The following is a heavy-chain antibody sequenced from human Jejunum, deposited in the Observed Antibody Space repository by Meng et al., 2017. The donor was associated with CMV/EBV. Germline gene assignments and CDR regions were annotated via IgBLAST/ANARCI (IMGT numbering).Heavy chain of an antibody. CDR2: IKQDGSEK. CDR3: ARGRVPVGAALNY. V-gene: IGHV3-7*01. CDR1: GFTFSSYW. Sequence: SGFTFSSYWMSWVRQAPGKGLEWVANIKQDGSEKYYVDSVKGRFTISRDNAKNSLYLQMNSLRAEDTAVYYCARGRVPVGAALNYWGQGTLGTVSS. J-gene: IGHJ4*02. D-gene: IGHD1-26*01.